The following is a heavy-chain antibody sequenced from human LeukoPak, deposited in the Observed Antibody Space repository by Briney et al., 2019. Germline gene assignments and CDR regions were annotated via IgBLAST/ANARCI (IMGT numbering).Heavy chain of an antibody. V-gene: IGHV3-64D*09. Sequence: GGSLRLSCSASGFTFSDYAMHWVRQAPGKGLEYVSAISSNGASTYYADSMKGRLTISRDNSKNTLYLQMSSLRAEDTAVYYCVKETLWFGELLWYYFDYWGQGTLVTVSS. CDR1: GFTFSDYA. CDR3: VKETLWFGELLWYYFDY. CDR2: ISSNGAST. J-gene: IGHJ4*02. D-gene: IGHD3-10*01.